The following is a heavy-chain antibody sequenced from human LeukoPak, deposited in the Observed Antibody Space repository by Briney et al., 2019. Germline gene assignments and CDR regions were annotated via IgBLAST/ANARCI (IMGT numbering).Heavy chain of an antibody. CDR1: GFPFSGYN. Sequence: GGSLRLSCEASGFPFSGYNLHWVRQAPGKGLEWVSSITSSSSYIYCSDSVKGRFTISRDNAKKSVYLQMNNLRAEDTAVYHCARGSTYSSGWYTGFDYWGQGTLVTVSS. CDR2: ITSSSSYI. V-gene: IGHV3-21*01. CDR3: ARGSTYSSGWYTGFDY. J-gene: IGHJ4*02. D-gene: IGHD6-19*01.